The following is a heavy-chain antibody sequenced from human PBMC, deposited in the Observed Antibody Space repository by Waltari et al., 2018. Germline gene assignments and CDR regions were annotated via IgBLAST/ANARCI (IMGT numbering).Heavy chain of an antibody. V-gene: IGHV3-23*01. Sequence: EGQLLESGGGLVQTGGSLRLSCAASGFMFSIHPMTWGRQAPGKGLEWVSTITADGRSRNYADSVKGRFTISRDNSKNILDLQMNTLRAEDTAVYFCAKADFGNPYWFFDLWGRGTLLTVSS. J-gene: IGHJ2*01. D-gene: IGHD3-10*01. CDR2: ITADGRSR. CDR1: GFMFSIHP. CDR3: AKADFGNPYWFFDL.